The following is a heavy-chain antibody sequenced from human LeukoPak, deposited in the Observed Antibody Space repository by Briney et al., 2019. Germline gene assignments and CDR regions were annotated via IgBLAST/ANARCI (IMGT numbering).Heavy chain of an antibody. D-gene: IGHD6-13*01. V-gene: IGHV3-30*04. CDR3: ARDRLAAALDY. CDR2: ISYDGSNK. Sequence: PRGSLRLSCAASGFTFSSYAMSWVRQAPGKGLEWVAVISYDGSNKYYADSVKGRFTISRDNSKNTLYLQMNSLRAEDTAAYYCARDRLAAALDYWGQGTLVTVSS. CDR1: GFTFSSYA. J-gene: IGHJ4*02.